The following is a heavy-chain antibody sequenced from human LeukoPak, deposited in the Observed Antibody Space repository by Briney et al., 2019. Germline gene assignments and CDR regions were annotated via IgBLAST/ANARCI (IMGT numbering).Heavy chain of an antibody. J-gene: IGHJ4*02. V-gene: IGHV3-74*01. Sequence: GGSLRLSCSASGFTFRSSSMHWVRRAPGKGLVWVSRTSSDGTSTNYADSVKGRFIISRDNAKNTLYLQMNSLRAEDTAVYFRARVRSSSWFDYWGQGTLVAVSS. CDR3: ARVRSSSWFDY. CDR2: TSSDGTST. D-gene: IGHD6-13*01. CDR1: GFTFRSSS.